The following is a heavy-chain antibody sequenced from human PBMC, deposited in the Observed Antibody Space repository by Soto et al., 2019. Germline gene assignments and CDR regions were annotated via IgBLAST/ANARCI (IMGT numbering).Heavy chain of an antibody. CDR1: GGSVSSGSYY. CDR2: IYYSGST. D-gene: IGHD2-2*01. V-gene: IGHV4-61*01. J-gene: IGHJ6*02. CDR3: AREGVVPGAMEHYSYGMDV. Sequence: SETLSLTCTVSGGSVSSGSYYWSWIRQPPGKGLEWIGYIYYSGSTNYNPSLKSRVTISVDTSKNQFSLKLSSVTAADTAVYYCAREGVVPGAMEHYSYGMDVWGQGTTVTVS.